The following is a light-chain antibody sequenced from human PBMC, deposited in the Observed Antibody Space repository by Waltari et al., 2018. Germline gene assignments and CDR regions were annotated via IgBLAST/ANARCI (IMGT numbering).Light chain of an antibody. CDR3: QQRGSWPLT. CDR2: DAS. V-gene: IGKV3-11*01. CDR1: QSVGDF. J-gene: IGKJ4*01. Sequence: EIVLTQFPATLSLSPGERATLTCRARQSVGDFLAWYQQKPGQAPRLLIYDASKRVTGIPARFSGSGSGTDFTLTISSLEPEDFALYYCQQRGSWPLTFGGGTTVEIK.